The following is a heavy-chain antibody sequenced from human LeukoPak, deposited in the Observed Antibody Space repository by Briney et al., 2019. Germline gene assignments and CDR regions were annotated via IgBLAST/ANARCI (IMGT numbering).Heavy chain of an antibody. CDR1: GGSISSGSYY. CDR3: ARNPIAAAGTSYYYYYYYMDV. D-gene: IGHD6-13*01. V-gene: IGHV4-61*02. Sequence: SQTLSLTCTVSGGSISSGSYYWSWIRQPAGKGLEWIGRIYTSGSTNYNPSLKSRVTISVDTSKNQFSLKLSSVTAADTAVYYCARNPIAAAGTSYYYYYYYMDVWGKGTTVTVSS. CDR2: IYTSGST. J-gene: IGHJ6*03.